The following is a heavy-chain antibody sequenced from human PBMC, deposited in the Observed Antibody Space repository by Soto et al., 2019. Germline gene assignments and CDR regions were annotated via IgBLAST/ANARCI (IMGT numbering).Heavy chain of an antibody. CDR1: GFTFSNAW. Sequence: LGGSLRLSCAASGFTFSNAWMSWVRQAPGKGLEWVGRIKSKTDDGTTDYAAPVKGRFTISRDDSKNTLYLQMNRLKTEDTAVYYCTTDKRITFGGVSVPNGFDPWAQGTLVTVSS. J-gene: IGHJ5*02. V-gene: IGHV3-15*01. CDR3: TTDKRITFGGVSVPNGFDP. D-gene: IGHD3-16*02. CDR2: IKSKTDDGTT.